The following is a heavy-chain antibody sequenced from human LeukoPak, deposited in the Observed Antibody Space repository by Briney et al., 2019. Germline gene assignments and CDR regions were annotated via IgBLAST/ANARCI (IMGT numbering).Heavy chain of an antibody. CDR2: ISYDGSRK. Sequence: GGSLRLSCAASGFTFSNYAMHWVRQAPGKGLEWVAVISYDGSRKYYSDSVKGRLTISSDNSQNTVYGQMNSLRAEDTTVYYCARGGSSGWYGGWFDYWGQGTLVTVSS. CDR3: ARGGSSGWYGGWFDY. D-gene: IGHD6-19*01. J-gene: IGHJ4*02. CDR1: GFTFSNYA. V-gene: IGHV3-30*04.